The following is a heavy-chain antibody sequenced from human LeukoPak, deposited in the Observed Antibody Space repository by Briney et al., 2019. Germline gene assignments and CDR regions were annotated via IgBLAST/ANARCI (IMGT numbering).Heavy chain of an antibody. CDR3: TRVPHPVTPRAAGYFQH. Sequence: PGGSLRLSCTAAGFTFDDYAMSWVRQAPGKGLEWVGCIRNKAYGGETEYAASVKGRFSISRDDSKSIAYLQMNSLKTEDAAVYYCTRVPHPVTPRAAGYFQHWGQGTLVTVSS. CDR1: GFTFDDYA. D-gene: IGHD4-11*01. J-gene: IGHJ1*01. CDR2: IRNKAYGGET. V-gene: IGHV3-49*04.